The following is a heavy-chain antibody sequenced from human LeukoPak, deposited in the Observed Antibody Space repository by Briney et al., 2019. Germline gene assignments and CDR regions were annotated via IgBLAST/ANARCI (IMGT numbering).Heavy chain of an antibody. CDR1: GYTFTSYY. J-gene: IGHJ4*02. CDR2: INSSGGST. Sequence: ASVKVSCKASGYTFTSYYMHWVRQAPGQGLEWMGIINSSGGSTSYAQKFQGRVTMTRDTSTSTVYMELSSLRSEDTAVYYCARERSIAAAGAHFDYWGQGTLVTVSS. CDR3: ARERSIAAAGAHFDY. D-gene: IGHD6-13*01. V-gene: IGHV1-46*01.